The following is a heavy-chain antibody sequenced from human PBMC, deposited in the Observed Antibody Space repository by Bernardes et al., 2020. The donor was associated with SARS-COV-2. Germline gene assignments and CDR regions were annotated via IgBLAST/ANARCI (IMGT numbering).Heavy chain of an antibody. J-gene: IGHJ5*02. D-gene: IGHD3-3*01. CDR3: AKVRGYDLWGGPHPFDP. CDR1: GFAFSSQA. V-gene: IGHV3-23*01. Sequence: APGFAFSSQATPCPRQAPGRGLEWVSHSGGRGGNFYYADSVKGRLTVPKDHSKNTRYLQMNSLRAEDTAVYYCAKVRGYDLWGGPHPFDPWGQGTLVTVSS. CDR2: SGGRGGNF.